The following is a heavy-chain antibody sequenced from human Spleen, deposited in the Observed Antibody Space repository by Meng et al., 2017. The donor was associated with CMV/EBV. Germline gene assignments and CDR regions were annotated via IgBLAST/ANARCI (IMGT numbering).Heavy chain of an antibody. CDR1: GGSISSNW. D-gene: IGHD5/OR15-5a*01. Sequence: SETLSLTCAVSGGSISSNWWSWVRQPPGKGLEWIGEISHSGTTNYNPSLKSRVTISVDKSKNQFSLKLSSVTAADTAVYYCARGSIVSPRFDSWGQGSLVTVSS. CDR3: ARGSIVSPRFDS. V-gene: IGHV4-4*02. J-gene: IGHJ4*02. CDR2: ISHSGTT.